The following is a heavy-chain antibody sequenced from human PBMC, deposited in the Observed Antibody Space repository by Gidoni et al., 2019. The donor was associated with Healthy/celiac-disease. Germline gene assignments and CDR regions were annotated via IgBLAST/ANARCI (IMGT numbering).Heavy chain of an antibody. CDR2: ISVSCGSP. CDR3: AKEVDSSGYYYGAAFDI. Sequence: EVQLLESGGGLVQLGGSLRLSGEASGFTFSSYAMSWVLQSPGKGLEFVSAISVSCGSPYYADSVKGRFTISRDNSKNTLYLQMNSLRAEDTGVYYCAKEVDSSGYYYGAAFDIWGQGTMVTVSS. D-gene: IGHD3-22*01. J-gene: IGHJ3*02. V-gene: IGHV3-23*01. CDR1: GFTFSSYA.